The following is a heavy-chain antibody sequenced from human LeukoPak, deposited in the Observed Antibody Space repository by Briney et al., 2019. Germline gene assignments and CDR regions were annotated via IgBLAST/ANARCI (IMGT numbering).Heavy chain of an antibody. J-gene: IGHJ4*02. D-gene: IGHD6-19*01. CDR2: IRYDGSNK. Sequence: PGGSLRLSCAASGFTFSSYGMHWVRQAPGKGLEWVAFIRYDGSNKYYADSVKGRFTISRDNSKNTLYLQMNSLRAEDTAVYYCAKDREWLAQSGYFDYWGQGTLVTVSS. CDR3: AKDREWLAQSGYFDY. V-gene: IGHV3-30*02. CDR1: GFTFSSYG.